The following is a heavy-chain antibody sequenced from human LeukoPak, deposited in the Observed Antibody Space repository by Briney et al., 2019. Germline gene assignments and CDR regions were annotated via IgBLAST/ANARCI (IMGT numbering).Heavy chain of an antibody. Sequence: GGSLRLSCAASGFTFSSYGMHWVRQAPGKGLEWVSSISSSSSYIYYADSVKGRFTISRDNAKNSLYLQMNSLRAEDTAVYYCARDGPSYGVDFDYWGQGTLVTVSS. CDR3: ARDGPSYGVDFDY. CDR2: ISSSSSYI. V-gene: IGHV3-21*01. D-gene: IGHD4-17*01. CDR1: GFTFSSYG. J-gene: IGHJ4*02.